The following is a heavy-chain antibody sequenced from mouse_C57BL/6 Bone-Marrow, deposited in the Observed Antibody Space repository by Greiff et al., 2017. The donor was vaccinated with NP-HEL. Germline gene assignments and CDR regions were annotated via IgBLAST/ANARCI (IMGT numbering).Heavy chain of an antibody. V-gene: IGHV1-55*01. J-gene: IGHJ2*01. CDR1: GYTFTSYW. Sequence: QVQLQQPGAELVKPGASVKMSCKASGYTFTSYWITWVKQRPGQGLEWIGDIYPGSGSTNYNEKFKSKATLTVDTSSSTAYMQLSSLTSEDSAVYYCARENLDYYGSSPYFDYWGQGTTLTVSS. CDR3: ARENLDYYGSSPYFDY. CDR2: IYPGSGST. D-gene: IGHD1-1*01.